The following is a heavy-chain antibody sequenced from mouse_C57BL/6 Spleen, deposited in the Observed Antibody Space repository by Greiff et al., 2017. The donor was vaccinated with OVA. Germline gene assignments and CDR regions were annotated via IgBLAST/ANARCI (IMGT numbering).Heavy chain of an antibody. V-gene: IGHV1-52*01. Sequence: QVQLQQPGAELVRPGSSVKLSCKASGYTFTSYWMHWVKQRPIQGLEWIGNIDPSDSETHYNQKFKDKATLTVDKSSSTADMQLSSLTSEDSAVYYCARWGGNYGAMDYWGQGTSVTVSS. CDR3: ARWGGNYGAMDY. J-gene: IGHJ4*01. CDR2: IDPSDSET. D-gene: IGHD2-1*01. CDR1: GYTFTSYW.